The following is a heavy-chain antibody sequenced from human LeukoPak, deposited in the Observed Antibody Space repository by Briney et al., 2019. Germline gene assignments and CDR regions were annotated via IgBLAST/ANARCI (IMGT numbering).Heavy chain of an antibody. V-gene: IGHV3-30*04. Sequence: GGSLRLSCAASGFTFSSYAMHWVRQAPGKGLEWVAVISYDGSNKYYADSVKGRFTISRDNSKNTLYVQMSSLRAEDTAVYYCAKDGIAAAGIGYYFDYWGQGTLVTVSS. CDR2: ISYDGSNK. D-gene: IGHD6-13*01. CDR3: AKDGIAAAGIGYYFDY. CDR1: GFTFSSYA. J-gene: IGHJ4*02.